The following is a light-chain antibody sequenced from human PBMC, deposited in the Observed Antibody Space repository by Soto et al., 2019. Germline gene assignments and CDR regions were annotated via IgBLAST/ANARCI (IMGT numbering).Light chain of an antibody. Sequence: EIVLTQSPGTLSLSPGERATLSCRASQSVSSSYLAWYQQKPGQAPRLLIYGASSRATGIPDWFSGSGSGTDFTLTISRLKPEDFAVYYCQQYGSSPMYTFGQGTKLEIK. CDR1: QSVSSSY. V-gene: IGKV3-20*01. CDR3: QQYGSSPMYT. CDR2: GAS. J-gene: IGKJ2*01.